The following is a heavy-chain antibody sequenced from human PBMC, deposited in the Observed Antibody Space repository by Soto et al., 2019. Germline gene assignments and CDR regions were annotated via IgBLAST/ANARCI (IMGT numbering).Heavy chain of an antibody. J-gene: IGHJ4*02. V-gene: IGHV3-48*01. Sequence: PGGSLRLSCAASGFTFSSYSMNWVRQAPGKGLEWVSYISSSSSTIYYADSVKGRFTISRDNAKNSLYLQMNSLRAEDTAVYYSAITSYYDILTGFLDYWGQGSLVTVSS. CDR1: GFTFSSYS. CDR2: ISSSSSTI. D-gene: IGHD3-9*01. CDR3: AITSYYDILTGFLDY.